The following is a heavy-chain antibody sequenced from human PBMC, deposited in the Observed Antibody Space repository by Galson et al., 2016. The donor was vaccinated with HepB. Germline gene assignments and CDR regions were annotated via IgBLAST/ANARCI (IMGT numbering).Heavy chain of an antibody. CDR2: AYHSGRT. J-gene: IGHJ4*02. D-gene: IGHD2-21*02. Sequence: SETLSLTCAVSGVSISSNYWWHWVRQPPGKGLEWIGEAYHSGRTYQNPSLESRVTISVDKSKNQFSLRLTSVTAADTALYYCAREHCVKDDCYQGLDYWGQGTLVTVSS. CDR3: AREHCVKDDCYQGLDY. V-gene: IGHV4-4*02. CDR1: GVSISSNYW.